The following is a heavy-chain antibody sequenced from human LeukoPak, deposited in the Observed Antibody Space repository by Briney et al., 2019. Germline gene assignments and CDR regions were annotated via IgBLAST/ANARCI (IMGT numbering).Heavy chain of an antibody. J-gene: IGHJ5*02. CDR3: TRHRVPEGS. CDR2: ISPTGDYK. V-gene: IGHV3-21*01. CDR1: GFIFSLYR. Sequence: GGSLRLSCLGSGFIFSLYRMHWVRQAPGKGLEWVSSISPTGDYKDYADSVKGRFTISRDNAKDSLYLQMNSLRDEDTAVYYCTRHRVPEGSWGQGTLVTVSS. D-gene: IGHD1-1*01.